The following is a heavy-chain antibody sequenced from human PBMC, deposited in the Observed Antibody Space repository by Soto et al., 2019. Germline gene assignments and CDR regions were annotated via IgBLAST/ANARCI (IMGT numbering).Heavy chain of an antibody. J-gene: IGHJ4*02. Sequence: ASETLSLTCTVSGGSISSYYWSWIRQPPGKGLEWIGYIYYSGSTNYNPSLKSRVTISVDTSKNQFSLKLSSVTAADTAVYYCARAPRRHYGYPSYFDYWGQGTLVTVSS. CDR3: ARAPRRHYGYPSYFDY. CDR1: GGSISSYY. CDR2: IYYSGST. D-gene: IGHD3-10*01. V-gene: IGHV4-59*01.